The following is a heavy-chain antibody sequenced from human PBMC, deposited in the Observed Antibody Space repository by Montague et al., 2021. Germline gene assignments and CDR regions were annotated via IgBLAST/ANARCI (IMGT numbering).Heavy chain of an antibody. J-gene: IGHJ5*02. CDR2: MFYGGAT. Sequence: SETLSLTCTVSSGSIFHAHWSWVRQPPGKGLEWLGSMFYGGATSNNPSLKSRVTMSIDTSTNQFSLKLSFVTAADTAVYYCAKQDYFVSGTSYKGFDPWGQGFLLPVSS. D-gene: IGHD3-10*01. CDR3: AKQDYFVSGTSYKGFDP. CDR1: SGSIFHAH. V-gene: IGHV4-59*08.